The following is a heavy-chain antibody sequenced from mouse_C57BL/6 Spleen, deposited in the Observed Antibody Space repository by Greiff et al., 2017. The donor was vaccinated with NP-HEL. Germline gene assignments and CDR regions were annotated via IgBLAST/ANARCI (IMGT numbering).Heavy chain of an antibody. CDR2: IYPSDSET. J-gene: IGHJ2*01. Sequence: QVQLQQPGAELVRPGSSVKLSCKASGYTFTSYWMDWVKQRPGQGLEWIGNIYPSDSETHYNQKFKDKATFTVDKSSSTAYMQLSSLTSEDSAVYYCARFSYDFDYWGQGTTLTVSS. D-gene: IGHD1-1*01. CDR3: ARFSYDFDY. CDR1: GYTFTSYW. V-gene: IGHV1-61*01.